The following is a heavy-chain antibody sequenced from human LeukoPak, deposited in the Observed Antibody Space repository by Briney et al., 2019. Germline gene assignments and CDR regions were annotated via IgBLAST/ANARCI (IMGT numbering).Heavy chain of an antibody. CDR3: ANLGYQLPLDIGFDP. CDR1: GLTFSTYA. V-gene: IGHV3-23*01. Sequence: PGGSLRLSCVASGLTFSTYAMIWVRQAPGKGLEWVSSISGRTSNTYYADSVKGRFTISRDNSKNTLYLQMNSLRADDTAVYYCANLGYQLPLDIGFDPWGQGTLVTVSS. J-gene: IGHJ5*02. CDR2: ISGRTSNT. D-gene: IGHD2-2*01.